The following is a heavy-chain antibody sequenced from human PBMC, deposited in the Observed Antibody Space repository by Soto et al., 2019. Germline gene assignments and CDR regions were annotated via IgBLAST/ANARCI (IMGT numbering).Heavy chain of an antibody. V-gene: IGHV3-30*18. Sequence: GGSLRLSCAASGFTFSDYYMHWLRQAPGKGLEWVTVISYDGSNEYYADSVKGRFTIFRDNSKNILYLQMNSLRTEDTAVYYCAKERMEQYQLLPFFDYWGQGTLVTVSS. D-gene: IGHD2-2*01. CDR3: AKERMEQYQLLPFFDY. J-gene: IGHJ4*02. CDR1: GFTFSDYY. CDR2: ISYDGSNE.